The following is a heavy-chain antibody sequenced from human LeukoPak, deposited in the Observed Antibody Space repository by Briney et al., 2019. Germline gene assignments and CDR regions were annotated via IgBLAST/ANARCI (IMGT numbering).Heavy chain of an antibody. CDR3: ARDPRYYDFWSGYYFDY. J-gene: IGHJ4*02. CDR2: IKEDGSDK. Sequence: GGSLRLSCLASGFTFSNSWMTWVRQAPGRGLEWVANIKEDGSDKQYVDSVRGRFTISRDNAKNSVSLQMDGLRAEDTAVYYCARDPRYYDFWSGYYFDYWGQGTLVTVSS. V-gene: IGHV3-7*01. D-gene: IGHD3-3*01. CDR1: GFTFSNSW.